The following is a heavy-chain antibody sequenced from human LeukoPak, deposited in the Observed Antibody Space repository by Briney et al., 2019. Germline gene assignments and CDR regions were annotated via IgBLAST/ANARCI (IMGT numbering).Heavy chain of an antibody. D-gene: IGHD6-19*01. CDR1: GFTFSSYG. Sequence: GGSLRLSCAASGFTFSSYGMHWVRQAPGKGLEWVAVISYDGSNKYYADSVKGRFTISRVNSKNTLYLQMNSLRAEDTAVYYCAKAPPYSSGWLDYWGQGTLVTVSS. CDR2: ISYDGSNK. J-gene: IGHJ4*02. CDR3: AKAPPYSSGWLDY. V-gene: IGHV3-30*18.